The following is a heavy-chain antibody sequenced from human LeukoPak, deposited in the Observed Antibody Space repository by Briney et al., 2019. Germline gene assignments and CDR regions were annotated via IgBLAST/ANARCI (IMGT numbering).Heavy chain of an antibody. CDR3: AITRGQCLDYAFDI. V-gene: IGHV4-59*08. Sequence: PSETLSLTCTVSGGSISRYYWSWIRQPPGKGLEWIGYIYYSGSTYYNPSLKSRVTISVDTSKNQFSLKLSSVTAADTAVYYCAITRGQCLDYAFDIWGQGTMVTVSS. D-gene: IGHD6-19*01. CDR2: IYYSGST. CDR1: GGSISRYY. J-gene: IGHJ3*02.